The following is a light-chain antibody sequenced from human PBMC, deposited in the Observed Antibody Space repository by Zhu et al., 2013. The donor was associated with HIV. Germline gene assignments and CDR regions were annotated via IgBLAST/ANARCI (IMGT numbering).Light chain of an antibody. Sequence: EIVLTQSPGTLSLSPGERATLSCRASQSVGNNFLAWYQQKPGQAPRLLIYDASNRATGIPARFSGSGSGTDFTLTISSLEPEDFAVYYCQQRSNWPPSITFGQGTRLEIK. CDR3: QQRSNWPPSIT. V-gene: IGKV3-11*01. CDR2: DAS. J-gene: IGKJ5*01. CDR1: QSVGNN.